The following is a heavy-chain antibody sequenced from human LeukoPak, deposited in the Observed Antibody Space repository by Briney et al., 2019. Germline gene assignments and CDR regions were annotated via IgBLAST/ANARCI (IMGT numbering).Heavy chain of an antibody. J-gene: IGHJ4*02. V-gene: IGHV3-30-3*01. CDR2: ISYDGSNK. CDR1: GFTFSSYA. D-gene: IGHD3-10*01. Sequence: GGSLRLSCAASGFTFSSYAMHWVRQAPGKGLEWVAVISYDGSNKYYADSVKGRFTVSRDNSKNTLYLQMNSLRAEDTAVYYCASLYYYGSGPYYFDYWGQGTLVTVSS. CDR3: ASLYYYGSGPYYFDY.